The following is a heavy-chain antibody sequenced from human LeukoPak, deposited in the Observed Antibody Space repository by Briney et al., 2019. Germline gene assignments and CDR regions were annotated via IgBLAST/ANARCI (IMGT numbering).Heavy chain of an antibody. CDR1: GFTLSSYS. V-gene: IGHV3-48*01. CDR3: ARDRYDYVWGSYRYRDYYFDY. J-gene: IGHJ4*02. D-gene: IGHD3-16*02. Sequence: GGSLRLSCAASGFTLSSYSMNWVRQAPGKGLEWVSYISSSSSTIYYADSVKGRFTISRDNAKNSLYLQMNSLRAEDTAVYYCARDRYDYVWGSYRYRDYYFDYWGQGTLVTVSS. CDR2: ISSSSSTI.